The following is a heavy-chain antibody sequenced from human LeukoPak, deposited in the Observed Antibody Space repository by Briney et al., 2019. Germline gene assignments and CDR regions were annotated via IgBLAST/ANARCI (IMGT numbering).Heavy chain of an antibody. V-gene: IGHV3-73*01. D-gene: IGHD2-2*01. CDR3: TRLDCSSTSCSDY. CDR1: GFTFSGSA. J-gene: IGHJ4*02. CDR2: IRSKANSYVT. Sequence: PGGSLRLSCAASGFTFSGSAMHWVRQASGKGLEWVGRIRSKANSYVTAYAASVKGRFTISRDDSKNTAYLQMNSLKTEDTAVYYCTRLDCSSTSCSDYWGQGTLVTVSS.